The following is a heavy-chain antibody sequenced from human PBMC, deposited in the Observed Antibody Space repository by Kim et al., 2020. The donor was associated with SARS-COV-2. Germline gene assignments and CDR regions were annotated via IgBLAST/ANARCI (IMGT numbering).Heavy chain of an antibody. Sequence: GGSLRLSCVASGFTFSTYAMAWVRQAPGKGLEWVSSITGSGLTTYYADSVKGRWTISRDNSKNTVFLQMNGLSAEDTALYYCAKVANYWYFDLWGRGTLV. CDR3: AKVANYWYFDL. CDR1: GFTFSTYA. CDR2: ITGSGLTT. J-gene: IGHJ2*01. V-gene: IGHV3-23*01.